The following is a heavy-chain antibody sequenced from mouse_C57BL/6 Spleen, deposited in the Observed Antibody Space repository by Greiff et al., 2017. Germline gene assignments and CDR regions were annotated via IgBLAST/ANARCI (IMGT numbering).Heavy chain of an antibody. V-gene: IGHV1-52*01. CDR2: IDPSDSET. D-gene: IGHD1-1*01. CDR3: ARAYYYGSSYGAMDD. CDR1: GYTFTSYW. Sequence: QVQLQQPGAELVRPGSSVKLSCKASGYTFTSYWMHWVKQRPIQGLEWIGNIDPSDSETHYNQKFKDKATLTVDKSSSTAYMQLSSLTSEDSAVYYCARAYYYGSSYGAMDDWGQGTSVTVSS. J-gene: IGHJ4*01.